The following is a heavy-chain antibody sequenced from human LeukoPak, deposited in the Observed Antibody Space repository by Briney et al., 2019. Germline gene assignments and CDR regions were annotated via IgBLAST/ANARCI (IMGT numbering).Heavy chain of an antibody. CDR1: GFTSSSYS. D-gene: IGHD2-8*01. CDR3: AKARYCTNGVCVNWFDP. J-gene: IGHJ5*02. CDR2: ISSSSSYI. V-gene: IGHV3-21*01. Sequence: GGSLRLSCAASGFTSSSYSMNWVRQAPGKGLEWVSSISSSSSYIYYADSVKGRFTISRDNAKNSLYLQMNSLRAEDTAVYYCAKARYCTNGVCVNWFDPWGQGTLVTVSS.